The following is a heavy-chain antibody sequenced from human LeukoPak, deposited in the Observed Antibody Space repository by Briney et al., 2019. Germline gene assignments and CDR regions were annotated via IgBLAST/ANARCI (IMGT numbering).Heavy chain of an antibody. D-gene: IGHD3-22*01. Sequence: PGGSLRLSCAASGLTFSSYWMHWVRQAPGKGLVWVSRINSDGSSTSYADSVKGRFTISRDNAKNTLYLQMNSLRAEDTAVYYCARDYYDSSGYYPSPLDYWGQGTLVTVSS. CDR2: INSDGSST. J-gene: IGHJ4*02. CDR3: ARDYYDSSGYYPSPLDY. CDR1: GLTFSSYW. V-gene: IGHV3-74*01.